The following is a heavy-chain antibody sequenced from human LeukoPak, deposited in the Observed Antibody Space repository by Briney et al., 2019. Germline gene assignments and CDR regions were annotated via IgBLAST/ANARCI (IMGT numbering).Heavy chain of an antibody. V-gene: IGHV3-30*04. D-gene: IGHD3-22*01. Sequence: GGSLRLSCAAFGFTFSNYAIHWVRQAPGKGLEWVAVISYDGSNKYYADSVKGRFTISRDNSKNTLYLQMNSLRAEDTAVYYCARATFYYDSSGYYYFDYWGQGTLVTVSS. CDR2: ISYDGSNK. J-gene: IGHJ4*02. CDR1: GFTFSNYA. CDR3: ARATFYYDSSGYYYFDY.